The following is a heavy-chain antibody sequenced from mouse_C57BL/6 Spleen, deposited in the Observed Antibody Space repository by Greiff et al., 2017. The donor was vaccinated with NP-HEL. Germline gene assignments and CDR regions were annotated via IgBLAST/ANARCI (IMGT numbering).Heavy chain of an antibody. CDR1: GYTFTDYN. V-gene: IGHV1-18*01. J-gene: IGHJ2*01. CDR2: INPNNGGT. D-gene: IGHD2-3*01. CDR3: ARWRDGYFDY. Sequence: EVKLVESGPELVKPGASVKIPCKASGYTFTDYNMDWVKQSHGKSLEWIGDINPNNGGTIYNQKFKGKATLTVDKSSSTAYMELRSLTSEDTAVYYCARWRDGYFDYWGQGTTLTVSS.